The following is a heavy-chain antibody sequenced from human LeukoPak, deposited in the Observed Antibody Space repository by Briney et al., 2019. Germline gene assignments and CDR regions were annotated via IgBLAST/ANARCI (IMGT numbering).Heavy chain of an antibody. J-gene: IGHJ4*02. CDR3: ARVSGLNYDFWSGYAAYFDY. Sequence: SETLSLTCTVSGGSISSYYWSWIRQPAGKGLEWIGRIYTSGSTNYNPSLKSRVTMSVDTSKNQFSLKLSSVTAADTAEYYCARVSGLNYDFWSGYAAYFDYWGQGTLVTVSS. CDR1: GGSISSYY. V-gene: IGHV4-4*07. D-gene: IGHD3-3*01. CDR2: IYTSGST.